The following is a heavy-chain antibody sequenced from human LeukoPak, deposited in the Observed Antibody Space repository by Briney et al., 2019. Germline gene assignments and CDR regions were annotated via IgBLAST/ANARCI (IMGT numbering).Heavy chain of an antibody. J-gene: IGHJ6*03. Sequence: ASVKVSCKASGYTFTCYGISLVRQAPGQGLEWMGCISAYNGNTNYAQKLQGRVTMTTDTSTSTAYMELRSLRSDDTAVYYCARDILDITMVWRALNYYYYYYMDVSGKGTTVTVSS. D-gene: IGHD3-10*01. CDR3: ARDILDITMVWRALNYYYYYYMDV. V-gene: IGHV1-18*01. CDR1: GYTFTCYG. CDR2: ISAYNGNT.